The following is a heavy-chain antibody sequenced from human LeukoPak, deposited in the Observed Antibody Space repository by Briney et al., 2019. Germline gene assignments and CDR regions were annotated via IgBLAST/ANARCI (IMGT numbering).Heavy chain of an antibody. J-gene: IGHJ6*03. V-gene: IGHV1-18*01. CDR3: ARRVVVVVAATSFDPQYYYYMDV. CDR2: ISAYNGNT. Sequence: GASVKVSCKASGYTFTSYGISWVRQAPGQGLEWIGWISAYNGNTNYAQKLQGRVTMTTDTSTSTAYMELRSLRSDDTAVYYCARRVVVVVAATSFDPQYYYYMDVWGKGTTVTVSS. D-gene: IGHD2-15*01. CDR1: GYTFTSYG.